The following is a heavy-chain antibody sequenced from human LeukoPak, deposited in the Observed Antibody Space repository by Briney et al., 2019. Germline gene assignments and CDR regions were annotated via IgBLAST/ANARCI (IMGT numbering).Heavy chain of an antibody. Sequence: GGYLRLYCAASGFTFDDYAMHWVRQAPGKGLEWVSGISWNSGSIGYADSVKGRFTISRDNAKNSLYLQMNSLRAEDTALYYCACQWIQLWGGIWGQGTMVTVSS. CDR2: ISWNSGSI. CDR3: ACQWIQLWGGI. CDR1: GFTFDDYA. V-gene: IGHV3-9*01. J-gene: IGHJ3*02. D-gene: IGHD5-18*01.